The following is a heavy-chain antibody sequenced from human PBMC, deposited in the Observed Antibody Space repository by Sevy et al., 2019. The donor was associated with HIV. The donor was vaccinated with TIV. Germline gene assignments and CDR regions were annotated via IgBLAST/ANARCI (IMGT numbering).Heavy chain of an antibody. CDR2: INTGGSIT. CDR3: ATVLYCDSRDRCNTPFDY. V-gene: IGHV3-74*01. J-gene: IGHJ4*02. D-gene: IGHD2-21*01. CDR1: GFTFNNYW. Sequence: GGSLRLSCAASGFTFNNYWMHWVRQDPGKGLVWVSRINTGGSITNYADSVKGRFTIFRDNAKNTLYLQMNSLRVEDTAVYYYATVLYCDSRDRCNTPFDYWGQGAPVTVSS.